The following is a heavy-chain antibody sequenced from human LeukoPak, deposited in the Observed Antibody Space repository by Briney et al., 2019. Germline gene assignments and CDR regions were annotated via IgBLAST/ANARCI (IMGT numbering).Heavy chain of an antibody. CDR3: ARDPGGVIAAAGTTDWFDP. CDR2: INPNSGGT. V-gene: IGHV1-2*02. CDR1: GYTFTGYY. Sequence: ASVKVSCKASGYTFTGYYMHWVRQAPGQGLEWMGWINPNSGGTNYAQKFQGRATMTRDTSISTACMELSRLRSGDTAVYYCARDPGGVIAAAGTTDWFDPWGQGTLVTVSS. D-gene: IGHD6-13*01. J-gene: IGHJ5*02.